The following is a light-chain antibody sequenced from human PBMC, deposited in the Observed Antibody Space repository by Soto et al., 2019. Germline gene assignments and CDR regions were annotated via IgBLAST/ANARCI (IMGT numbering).Light chain of an antibody. V-gene: IGLV2-23*01. CDR1: SSDVGSYNL. J-gene: IGLJ1*01. CDR3: CSYAGSSTHV. Sequence: QSVLTQPASVSGSPGQSITISCTGTSSDVGSYNLVSWYQQHPGKAPKLMIYEGSKRPSGVSNRFSGSESGNTASLTISGLQAEDEADYYCCSYAGSSTHVFGTGTKVT. CDR2: EGS.